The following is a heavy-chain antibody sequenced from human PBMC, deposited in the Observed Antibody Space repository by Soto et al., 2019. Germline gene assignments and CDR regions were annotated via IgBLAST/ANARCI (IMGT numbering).Heavy chain of an antibody. CDR3: ARDYMVRGVMRWFDP. CDR1: GGSISSSNW. V-gene: IGHV4-4*02. J-gene: IGHJ5*02. D-gene: IGHD3-10*01. Sequence: QVQLQESGPGLVKPSGTLSLTCAVSGGSISSSNWWSLVRQPPGKGLEWIGEIYHSGSTNYNPSLKSRVTISVDKSKNQFSLKLSSVTDADTAVYYCARDYMVRGVMRWFDPWGQGTLVTVSS. CDR2: IYHSGST.